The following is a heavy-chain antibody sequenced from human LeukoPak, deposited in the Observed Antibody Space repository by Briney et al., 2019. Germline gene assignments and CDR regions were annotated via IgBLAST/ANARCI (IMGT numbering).Heavy chain of an antibody. CDR1: GFTFSSYG. V-gene: IGHV3-30*02. CDR2: IRYDGSNK. J-gene: IGHJ6*03. Sequence: GGSLRLSCAASGFTFSSYGMHWVRQAPGKGLEWVAFIRYDGSNKYYADSVKGRFTISRDNSKNTLYLQMNSLRAEDTAVYYCAKDARSCSGGSCYSYYYYYMDVWGKGTTVTISS. D-gene: IGHD2-15*01. CDR3: AKDARSCSGGSCYSYYYYYMDV.